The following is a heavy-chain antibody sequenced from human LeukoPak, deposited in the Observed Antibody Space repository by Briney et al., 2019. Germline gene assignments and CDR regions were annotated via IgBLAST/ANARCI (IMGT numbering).Heavy chain of an antibody. J-gene: IGHJ3*02. CDR2: IIPIFGTA. Sequence: ASLKVSCKASGGTFSSYAISWVRQAPGQGLEWMGGIIPIFGTANYAQKFQGRVTITTDESTSTAYMELSSLRSEDTAVYYCARGFTMVREYAFDIWGQGTMVTVSS. D-gene: IGHD3-10*01. CDR3: ARGFTMVREYAFDI. V-gene: IGHV1-69*05. CDR1: GGTFSSYA.